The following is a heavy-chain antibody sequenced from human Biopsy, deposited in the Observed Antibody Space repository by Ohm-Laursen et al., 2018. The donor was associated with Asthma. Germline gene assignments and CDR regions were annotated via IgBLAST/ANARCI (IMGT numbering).Heavy chain of an antibody. Sequence: SLRLSCTASGFTFSSFAMTWVRQAPGKGLEWVSAISGSGGSTYYADSVKGRFTISRDNSKNTLYLQMNSLRAEDTAVYYCAKVHRVYAMVGYFDYWGQGTLVTVSS. J-gene: IGHJ4*02. CDR1: GFTFSSFA. CDR3: AKVHRVYAMVGYFDY. V-gene: IGHV3-23*01. D-gene: IGHD2-8*01. CDR2: ISGSGGST.